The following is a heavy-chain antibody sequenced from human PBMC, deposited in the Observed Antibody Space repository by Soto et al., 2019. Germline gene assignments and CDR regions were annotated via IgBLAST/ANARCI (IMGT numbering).Heavy chain of an antibody. V-gene: IGHV2-5*02. Sequence: QITLKESAPTLVQPTQTLTLRCTFSEFTLSPVGVGVGWIRQPPGKALEWIAVIYWDNDKRYNPSLSNRHSIHNDLPRNQVVVTMINMDPVETGKYYCAHLTITYGGVIGLDAFYIWGQGTLVTVSS. CDR1: EFTLSPVGVG. J-gene: IGHJ3*02. CDR3: AHLTITYGGVIGLDAFYI. CDR2: IYWDNDK. D-gene: IGHD3-16*02.